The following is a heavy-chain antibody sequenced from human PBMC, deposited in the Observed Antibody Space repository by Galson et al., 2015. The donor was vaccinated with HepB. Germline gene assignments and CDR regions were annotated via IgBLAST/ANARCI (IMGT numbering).Heavy chain of an antibody. CDR2: TYYSSKWYS. D-gene: IGHD3-16*01. V-gene: IGHV6-1*01. CDR3: AKKAGGFYAFDI. J-gene: IGHJ3*02. CDR1: GDSVSSNSAA. Sequence: CAISGDSVSSNSAAWNWIRQSPSRGLEWLGRTYYSSKWYSDYAVSVKGRISINPDTSKNQFSLQLNPVTPEDTAVYYCAKKAGGFYAFDIWGQGTMVTVSS.